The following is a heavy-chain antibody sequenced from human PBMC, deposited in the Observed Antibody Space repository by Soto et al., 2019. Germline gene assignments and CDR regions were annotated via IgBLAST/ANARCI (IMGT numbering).Heavy chain of an antibody. D-gene: IGHD6-13*01. Sequence: SVKFSCKASLYTFTGYYIHWVRQAPGEGLEWMGWINPNSGGTNYAQKFQGRVTMTRDTSISTAYMELSRLRSDDTAVYYCARNQYSSSWYGNWFDPWGQGTLVTVSS. V-gene: IGHV1-2*02. CDR3: ARNQYSSSWYGNWFDP. CDR2: INPNSGGT. CDR1: LYTFTGYY. J-gene: IGHJ5*02.